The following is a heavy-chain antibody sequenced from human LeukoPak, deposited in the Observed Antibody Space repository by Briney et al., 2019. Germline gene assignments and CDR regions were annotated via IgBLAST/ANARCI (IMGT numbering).Heavy chain of an antibody. V-gene: IGHV3-74*01. J-gene: IGHJ3*01. D-gene: IGHD2-2*02. CDR2: ISDDGSST. CDR3: ATDLGHTPAADSDAFDL. Sequence: GGSLRLSCAASGFTFSRNWMHWVRQAPGKGLVWVSRISDDGSSTNHADSIKGRFTISRDNAKNTVYLKMNSLRAEDTAVYYCATDLGHTPAADSDAFDLWGQGTMVTVSS. CDR1: GFTFSRNW.